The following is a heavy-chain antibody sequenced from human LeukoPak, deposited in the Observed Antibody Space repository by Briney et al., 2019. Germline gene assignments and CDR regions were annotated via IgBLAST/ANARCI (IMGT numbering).Heavy chain of an antibody. Sequence: ASVKVSCKASGYTFTSYGISWVRQAPGQGLEWMGWISAYNGNTNYAQKLQGRVTMTTDTSTSTAYMELRSLRSDDTAVYYCARDKAIWFGEPYYYYYGMDVWGQGTTVTVSS. CDR1: GYTFTSYG. CDR2: ISAYNGNT. J-gene: IGHJ6*02. V-gene: IGHV1-18*01. CDR3: ARDKAIWFGEPYYYYYGMDV. D-gene: IGHD3-10*01.